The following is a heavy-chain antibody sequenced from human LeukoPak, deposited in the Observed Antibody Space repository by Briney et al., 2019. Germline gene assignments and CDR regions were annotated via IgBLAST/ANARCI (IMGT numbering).Heavy chain of an antibody. V-gene: IGHV3-43D*03. CDR3: AKGTPQRVRPAAGNLGPSNNFDY. Sequence: GGSLRLSCAASGFTFSSYAMHWVRQAPGKGLEWVSLISWDGGSTYYADSVKGRFTISRDNSKNSLYLQMNSLRAEDTALYYCAKGTPQRVRPAAGNLGPSNNFDYWGQGTLVTVSS. CDR2: ISWDGGST. CDR1: GFTFSSYA. J-gene: IGHJ4*02. D-gene: IGHD6-13*01.